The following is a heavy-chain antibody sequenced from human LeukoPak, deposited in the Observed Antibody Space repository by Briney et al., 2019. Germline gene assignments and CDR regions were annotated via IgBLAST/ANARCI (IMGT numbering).Heavy chain of an antibody. V-gene: IGHV1-46*01. D-gene: IGHD3-3*01. J-gene: IGHJ4*02. CDR3: ARDTRGNYDFWSGYYSGFRY. CDR2: INPSGGST. Sequence: ASVKVSCKASGYTFTSYYMHWVRQAPGQGLEWMGIINPSGGSTSYAQKFQGRVTMTRDTSTSTVYMELSSLRSEDTAVYYCARDTRGNYDFWSGYYSGFRYWGQGTLVTVSS. CDR1: GYTFTSYY.